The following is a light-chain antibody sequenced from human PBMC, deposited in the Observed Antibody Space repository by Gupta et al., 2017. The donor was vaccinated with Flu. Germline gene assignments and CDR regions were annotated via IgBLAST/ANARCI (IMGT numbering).Light chain of an antibody. CDR3: SSYTSSSSLVV. CDR1: SSDVGGYNY. Sequence: QSALTQPASVSGSPGQSITISCTGTSSDVGGYNYVYWYRQNPGTPPKLMIYEVTQRPSGVSNRFSGSKSGNTASLTISGLQAEDEAAYYCSSYTSSSSLVVFGGGTKLTVL. V-gene: IGLV2-14*01. J-gene: IGLJ3*02. CDR2: EVT.